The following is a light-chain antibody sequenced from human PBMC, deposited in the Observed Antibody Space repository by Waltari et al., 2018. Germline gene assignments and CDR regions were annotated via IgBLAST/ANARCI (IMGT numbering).Light chain of an antibody. CDR1: EGISSY. CDR3: QQYYIFPT. Sequence: NGMTLSPPFLSSCTGDRITIVCWMSEGISSYLALYQQKQGKAPELLIYAASTLQSGVPSRFSGSGSGTDFTLSISCLQSEDFVTYYYQQYYIFPTFGPGTKVDIK. J-gene: IGKJ3*01. CDR2: AAS. V-gene: IGKV1D-8*01.